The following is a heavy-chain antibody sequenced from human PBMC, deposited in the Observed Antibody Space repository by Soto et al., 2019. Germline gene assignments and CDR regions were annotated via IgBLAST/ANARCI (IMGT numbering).Heavy chain of an antibody. V-gene: IGHV3-30*03. CDR3: VRDSGWPILNFDS. CDR2: ASYDGSET. CDR1: GFDFRSYG. J-gene: IGHJ4*02. Sequence: LRLSCTASGFDFRSYGIHWVRQAPGRGLEWVAAASYDGSETYYADSAKGRFTVSKEISKNTAFLQMNALRHEDTAVYFCVRDSGWPILNFDSWGQGTLVTVSS. D-gene: IGHD3-10*01.